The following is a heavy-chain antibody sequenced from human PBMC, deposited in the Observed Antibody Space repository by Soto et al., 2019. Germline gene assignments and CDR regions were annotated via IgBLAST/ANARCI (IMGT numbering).Heavy chain of an antibody. CDR2: IYYSGST. Sequence: QVQLQESGPGLVKPSQTLSLTCTVSGGSISSGGYYWSWIRQHPGKGLEWIGYIYYSGSTYYNPSLKSRVTISVDTSKNEFSLKLSSVTAADTAVYYCARGSVVAATLFDYWGQGTLVTVSS. CDR3: ARGSVVAATLFDY. CDR1: GGSISSGGYY. D-gene: IGHD2-15*01. J-gene: IGHJ4*02. V-gene: IGHV4-31*03.